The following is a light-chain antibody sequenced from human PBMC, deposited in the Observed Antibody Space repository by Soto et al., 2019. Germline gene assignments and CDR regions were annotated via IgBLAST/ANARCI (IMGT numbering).Light chain of an antibody. V-gene: IGLV4-69*01. CDR2: INSDGSH. CDR1: SGHSSFA. J-gene: IGLJ2*01. Sequence: QLVLTQSPSASASLGASVKLTCTLSSGHSSFAIAWHQQQPEKGPRYLMKINSDGSHTKGDGIPDRFSGSGSGAERYLIISRLQSEDEADYYCQTWGTGIVFGGGTKLTVL. CDR3: QTWGTGIV.